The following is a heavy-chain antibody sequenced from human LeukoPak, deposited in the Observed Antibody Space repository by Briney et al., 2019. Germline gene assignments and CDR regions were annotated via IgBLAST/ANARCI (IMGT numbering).Heavy chain of an antibody. D-gene: IGHD3-10*01. CDR2: INDDGSVR. Sequence: PGGSLRLSCAASGITFSGAWMHWVRQAPGKGLVWVSRINDDGSVRRYANSVKGRFTISRDNAKNTLFLQMDSLRAEDTAVYYCARVSGPGMNEYYHLWGQGTLVTVSS. J-gene: IGHJ1*01. V-gene: IGHV3-74*01. CDR3: ARVSGPGMNEYYHL. CDR1: GITFSGAW.